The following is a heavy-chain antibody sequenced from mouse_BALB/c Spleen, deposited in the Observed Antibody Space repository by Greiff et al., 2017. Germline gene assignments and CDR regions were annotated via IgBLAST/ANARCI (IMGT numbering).Heavy chain of an antibody. J-gene: IGHJ4*01. V-gene: IGHV1-14*01. Sequence: VQLKESGPELVKPGASVKMSCKASGYTFTSYVMHWVKQKPGQGLEWIGYINPYNDGTKYNEKFKGKATLTSDKSSSTAYMELSSLTSEDSAVYYCARAARAGAMDYWGQGTSVTVSS. CDR1: GYTFTSYV. D-gene: IGHD3-1*01. CDR3: ARAARAGAMDY. CDR2: INPYNDGT.